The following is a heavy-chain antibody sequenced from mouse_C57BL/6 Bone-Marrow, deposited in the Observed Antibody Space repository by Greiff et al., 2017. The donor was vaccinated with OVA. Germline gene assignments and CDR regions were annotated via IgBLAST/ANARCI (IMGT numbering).Heavy chain of an antibody. Sequence: QVQLQQPGAELVMPGASVKLSCKASGYTFTSYWMHWVKQRPGQGLEWIGEIDPSDSYTNYNQKFKGKSTLTVDKSSSTAYMQLSSLTSEDSAVYYCARDGFTTVVSNYFDYWGQGTTLTVSA. CDR1: GYTFTSYW. CDR2: IDPSDSYT. CDR3: ARDGFTTVVSNYFDY. D-gene: IGHD1-1*01. J-gene: IGHJ2*01. V-gene: IGHV1-69*01.